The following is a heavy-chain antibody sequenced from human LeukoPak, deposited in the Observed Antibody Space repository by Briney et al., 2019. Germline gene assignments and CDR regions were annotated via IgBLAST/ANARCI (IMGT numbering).Heavy chain of an antibody. J-gene: IGHJ4*02. CDR3: ARDVSYCGGDCYEYYFDY. Sequence: GGSLRLSCAASGFTFSSYAMSWVRQAPGKGLEYVSAISSNGGSTYYANSVKGRFTISRDNSKNTLYLQMGSLRAEDMAVYYCARDVSYCGGDCYEYYFDYWGQRTLVTVSS. CDR2: ISSNGGST. V-gene: IGHV3-64*01. D-gene: IGHD2-21*02. CDR1: GFTFSSYA.